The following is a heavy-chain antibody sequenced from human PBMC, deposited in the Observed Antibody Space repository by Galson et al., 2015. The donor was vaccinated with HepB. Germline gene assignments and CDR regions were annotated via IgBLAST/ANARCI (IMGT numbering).Heavy chain of an antibody. CDR3: ARSYGWVTIFGVAPYFDY. D-gene: IGHD3-3*01. CDR2: INPNSGGT. V-gene: IGHV1-2*04. Sequence: SVKVSCKASGYTFTGYYMHWVRQAPGQGLEWMGWINPNSGGTHYAQKFQGWVTMTRDTSISTAYMELSRLRSDDTAVYYCARSYGWVTIFGVAPYFDYWGQGTLVTVSS. J-gene: IGHJ4*02. CDR1: GYTFTGYY.